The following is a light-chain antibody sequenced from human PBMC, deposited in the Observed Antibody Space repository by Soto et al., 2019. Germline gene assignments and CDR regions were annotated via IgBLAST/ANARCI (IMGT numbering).Light chain of an antibody. CDR1: SSDVGGYNY. Sequence: QSALTQPASLSGSPGQSITISCTGTSSDVGGYNYVSWYQQHPGKAPKLMIYEVSNRPSGVSNRFSGSKSGNTASLTISGLQAEDEADYYCSSYTGSSTLVFGGGTKVTVL. V-gene: IGLV2-14*01. CDR2: EVS. CDR3: SSYTGSSTLV. J-gene: IGLJ2*01.